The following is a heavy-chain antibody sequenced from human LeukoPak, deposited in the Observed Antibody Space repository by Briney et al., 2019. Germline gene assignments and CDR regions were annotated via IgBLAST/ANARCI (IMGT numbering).Heavy chain of an antibody. CDR1: GITLSNYG. CDR3: AKRGVVIRVILVGFHKEAYYFDS. D-gene: IGHD3-22*01. J-gene: IGHJ4*02. Sequence: LPGGSLRLSCAVSGITLSNYGMSRVRQAPGKGLEWVAGISDSGGSTNYADSVKGRFTISRDNPKNTLYLQMNSLRAEDTAVYFCAKRGVVIRVILVGFHKEAYYFDSWGQGALVTVSS. CDR2: ISDSGGST. V-gene: IGHV3-23*01.